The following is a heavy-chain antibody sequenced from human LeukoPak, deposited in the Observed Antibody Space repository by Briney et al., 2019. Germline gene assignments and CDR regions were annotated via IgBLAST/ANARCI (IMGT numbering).Heavy chain of an antibody. CDR3: ARGRPERVRGVIITFDY. J-gene: IGHJ4*02. Sequence: SETLSLTCTVSDGSISSGGYYWSWIRQHPGKGLEWIGYIYYSGSTYYNPSLKSRVTISVDTSKNQFSLKLSSVTAADTAVYYCARGRPERVRGVIITFDYWGQGTLVTVSS. CDR1: DGSISSGGYY. V-gene: IGHV4-31*03. D-gene: IGHD3-10*01. CDR2: IYYSGST.